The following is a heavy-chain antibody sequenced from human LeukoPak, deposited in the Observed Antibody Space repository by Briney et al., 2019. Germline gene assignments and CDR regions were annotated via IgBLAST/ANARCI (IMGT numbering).Heavy chain of an antibody. V-gene: IGHV4-59*01. D-gene: IGHD3-10*01. CDR3: ARSRPMVRGPKYYFDY. CDR1: GGSISSYY. CDR2: IYYSGST. J-gene: IGHJ4*02. Sequence: SETLSLTCTVSGGSISSYYCSWIRQPPGKGLEWIGYIYYSGSTNYNPSLKSRVTISVDTSKNQFSLKLSSVTAADTAAYYCARSRPMVRGPKYYFDYWGQGTLVTVSS.